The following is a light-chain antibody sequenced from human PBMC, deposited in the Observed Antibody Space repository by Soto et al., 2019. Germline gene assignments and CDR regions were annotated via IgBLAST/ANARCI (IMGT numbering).Light chain of an antibody. Sequence: QSVLTQPASVSGSPGQSITISCTGTSSDFGGYDFVSWYQQHPGKAPKLMIYEVSNRPSGVSNRFSGSKSGNTASLTISGLQAEDEADYYCSSHTSSSSPYVFGTGTKVTVL. CDR2: EVS. J-gene: IGLJ1*01. CDR1: SSDFGGYDF. V-gene: IGLV2-14*01. CDR3: SSHTSSSSPYV.